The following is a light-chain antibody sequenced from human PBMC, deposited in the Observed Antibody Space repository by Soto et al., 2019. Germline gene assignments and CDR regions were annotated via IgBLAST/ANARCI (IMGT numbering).Light chain of an antibody. J-gene: IGLJ2*01. CDR2: GNS. CDR3: QSYDSSLSGLV. V-gene: IGLV1-40*01. Sequence: QSVLTQPPSVSGAPGQRVTISCTGSSSNIGAGYDVHWYQQLPGTAPKLLIYGNSNRPSGVPDRFSGSKSGTSASLAITGLQSEDDADYYFQSYDSSLSGLVFGGGTKLTVL. CDR1: SSNIGAGYD.